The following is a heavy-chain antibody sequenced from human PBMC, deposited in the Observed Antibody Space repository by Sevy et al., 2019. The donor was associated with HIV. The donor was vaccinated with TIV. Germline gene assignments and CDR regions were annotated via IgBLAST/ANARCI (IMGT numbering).Heavy chain of an antibody. V-gene: IGHV3-21*01. CDR3: ARDLVLPATTDYYYYGMDV. CDR2: ISSSSTYI. J-gene: IGHJ6*02. D-gene: IGHD2-15*01. Sequence: GGPLRLSCAASGFTFSTYNMNWVRQAPGKGLEWVSSISSSSTYIYYADSVKGRFTISRDNAKNSLYLQMNSLRAEDTAVYYCARDLVLPATTDYYYYGMDVWGQGTTVTVSS. CDR1: GFTFSTYN.